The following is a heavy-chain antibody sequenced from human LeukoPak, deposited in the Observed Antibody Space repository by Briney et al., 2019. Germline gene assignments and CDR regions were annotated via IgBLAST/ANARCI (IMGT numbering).Heavy chain of an antibody. J-gene: IGHJ3*02. CDR3: AVWGITLTQYSYGTGGAFDI. D-gene: IGHD5-18*01. CDR1: GYTFTSYY. CDR2: INPSGGST. V-gene: IGHV1-46*01. Sequence: VASVKVSCKASGYTFTSYYMHWVRQAPGQGLEWMGIINPSGGSTSYAQKFQGRVTMTRDTSTSTVYMELSSLRSEDTAVYYCAVWGITLTQYSYGTGGAFDIWGQGTMVTVSS.